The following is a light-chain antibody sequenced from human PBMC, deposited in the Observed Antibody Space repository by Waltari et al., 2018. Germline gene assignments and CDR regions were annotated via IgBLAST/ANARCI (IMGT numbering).Light chain of an antibody. V-gene: IGKV3-20*01. J-gene: IGKJ1*01. CDR3: LQYGGSPRT. CDR2: GAS. CDR1: QSVSDSR. Sequence: DIVLTQSPGTLSLSPGVRATLPCRPSQSVSDSRLAWYQQRPGQAPRLLIYGASNRATGIPDRFSGSGSATDFTLTISRLDPADFAVYYCLQYGGSPRTFGQGTKVEI.